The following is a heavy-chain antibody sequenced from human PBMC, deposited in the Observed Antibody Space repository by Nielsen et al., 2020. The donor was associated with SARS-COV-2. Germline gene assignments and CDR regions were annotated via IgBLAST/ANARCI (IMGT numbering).Heavy chain of an antibody. CDR2: ISYDGSNK. CDR3: AKDPYYDSSGYYEDAFDI. Sequence: GESLKISCAASGFTFSSYGMHWVRQAPGKGLEWVAVISYDGSNKYYADSVKGRFTISRDNSKNTLYLQMNSLRAEDTAVYYCAKDPYYDSSGYYEDAFDIWGQGTMVTVSS. D-gene: IGHD3-22*01. J-gene: IGHJ3*02. CDR1: GFTFSSYG. V-gene: IGHV3-30*18.